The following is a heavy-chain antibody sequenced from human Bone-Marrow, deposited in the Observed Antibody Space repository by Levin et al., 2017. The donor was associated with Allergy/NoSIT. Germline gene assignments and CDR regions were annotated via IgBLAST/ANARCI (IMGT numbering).Heavy chain of an antibody. J-gene: IGHJ3*02. CDR1: GGSISSYY. D-gene: IGHD4-23*01. Sequence: SETLSLTCTVSGGSISSYYWSWIRQPPGKGLEWIGYIYYSGSTNYNPSLKSRVTISVDTSKNQFSLKLSSVTAADTAVYYCARSPRWHRQHRDAFDIRGQGTMVTVSS. CDR2: IYYSGST. CDR3: ARSPRWHRQHRDAFDI. V-gene: IGHV4-59*01.